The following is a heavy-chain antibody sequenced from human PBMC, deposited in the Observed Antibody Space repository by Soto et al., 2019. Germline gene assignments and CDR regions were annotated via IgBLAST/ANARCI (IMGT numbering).Heavy chain of an antibody. J-gene: IGHJ6*02. CDR3: ASLFLGYCSGGSCHSPSTYYYYGMDV. CDR1: GGSISSGGYY. Sequence: SETLSLTCTVSGGSISSGGYYWSWIRQHPGKGLEWIGYIYYSGSTYYNPSLKSRVTISVDTSKNQFSLKLSSVTAADTAVYYRASLFLGYCSGGSCHSPSTYYYYGMDVWGQGTTVTVSS. D-gene: IGHD2-15*01. V-gene: IGHV4-31*03. CDR2: IYYSGST.